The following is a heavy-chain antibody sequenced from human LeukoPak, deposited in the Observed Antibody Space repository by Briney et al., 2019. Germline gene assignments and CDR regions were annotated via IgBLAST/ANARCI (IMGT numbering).Heavy chain of an antibody. Sequence: ASVKVSCKASGYTFTGNYMHWVRQAPGQGLEWMGWINPNSGGTHYAQKFQGRVTLTRDTSISTAYMELSRLRSDDTAMYYCARAGYSYDRFDYWGQGTLVTVSS. V-gene: IGHV1-2*02. D-gene: IGHD5-18*01. CDR1: GYTFTGNY. J-gene: IGHJ4*02. CDR2: INPNSGGT. CDR3: ARAGYSYDRFDY.